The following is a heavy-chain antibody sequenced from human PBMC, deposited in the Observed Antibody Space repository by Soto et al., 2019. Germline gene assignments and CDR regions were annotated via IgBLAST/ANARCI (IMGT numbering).Heavy chain of an antibody. CDR3: ARHIAVSGTRGFDY. J-gene: IGHJ4*02. CDR1: GGSISDNW. CDR2: IYHTGNR. V-gene: IGHV4-4*02. D-gene: IGHD6-19*01. Sequence: QVQLQESGPGLMQPSGTLSLTCAVSGGSISDNWWSWVRQPPGKGLEWIGEIYHTGNRHYNPSLEGRVTISVDKSKNHFSLNLNSVPAADPPVYYCARHIAVSGTRGFDYWGQGILVTVSS.